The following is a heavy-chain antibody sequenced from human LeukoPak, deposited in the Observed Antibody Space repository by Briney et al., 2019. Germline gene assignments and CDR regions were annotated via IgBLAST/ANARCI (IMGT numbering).Heavy chain of an antibody. CDR2: ISAYNGNT. D-gene: IGHD3-22*01. CDR1: GYTFTSYG. CDR3: ARGGVGSGYYLSPFDY. V-gene: IGHV1-18*01. J-gene: IGHJ4*02. Sequence: ASVKVSCKASGYTFTSYGISWVRQAPGQGLEWMGWISAYNGNTNYAQKLQGRVTMTTDTSTSTAYMELSSLRSEDTAVYYCARGGVGSGYYLSPFDYWGQGTLVTVSS.